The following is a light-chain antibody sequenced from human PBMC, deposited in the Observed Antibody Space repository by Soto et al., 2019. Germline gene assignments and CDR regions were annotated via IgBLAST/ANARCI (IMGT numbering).Light chain of an antibody. CDR2: DVS. Sequence: QSVLTQPASVSGSPGQSITISCTGTISDAGGYNFVSWYQQYPGKAPKLMICDVSNRPSGVSNRFSGSKSGNAASLTISGLQAEDEADYYCSSFTGSNYVFGTWTKVTVL. CDR3: SSFTGSNYV. V-gene: IGLV2-14*03. CDR1: ISDAGGYNF. J-gene: IGLJ1*01.